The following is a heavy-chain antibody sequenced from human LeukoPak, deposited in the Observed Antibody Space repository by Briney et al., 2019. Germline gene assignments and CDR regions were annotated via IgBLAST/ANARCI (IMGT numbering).Heavy chain of an antibody. D-gene: IGHD6-19*01. Sequence: SETLSLTCTVSGGSISSSSYYWGWIRQPPGKGLEWIGSIYYSGSTYYNPSLKSRVTISVDTSKNQFSLKLSSVTAADTAVYYCARVGVNSGWYSRDPVVGYWGQGTLVTVSS. CDR1: GGSISSSSYY. CDR2: IYYSGST. CDR3: ARVGVNSGWYSRDPVVGY. V-gene: IGHV4-39*07. J-gene: IGHJ4*02.